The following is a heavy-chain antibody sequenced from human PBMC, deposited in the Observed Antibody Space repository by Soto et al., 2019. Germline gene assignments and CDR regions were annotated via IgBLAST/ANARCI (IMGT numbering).Heavy chain of an antibody. J-gene: IGHJ6*02. CDR2: IIPIPGTA. Sequence: QVQLVQSGAEVKKPGSSVKVSCKASGGTFGSYAISWVRQAPGQGLEWMGGIIPIPGTANYAQKFQGRDTIAADESTSTAYMELSSLRSEDTAVYYCASSQGSSTSLEIYYYYYYGMDVWGQGTTVTVSS. D-gene: IGHD2-2*01. CDR3: ASSQGSSTSLEIYYYYYYGMDV. CDR1: GGTFGSYA. V-gene: IGHV1-69*01.